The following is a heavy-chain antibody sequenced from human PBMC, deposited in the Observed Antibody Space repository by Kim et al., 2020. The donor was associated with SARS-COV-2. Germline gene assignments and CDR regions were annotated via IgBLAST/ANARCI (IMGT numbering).Heavy chain of an antibody. CDR2: GGRP. V-gene: IGHV3-23*01. Sequence: GGRPSTADSVKGRFTITSDNSKNTLNLQMNSLRAEDTAVYYCATLRGFDPWGQGTLVTVSS. CDR3: ATLRGFDP. J-gene: IGHJ5*02.